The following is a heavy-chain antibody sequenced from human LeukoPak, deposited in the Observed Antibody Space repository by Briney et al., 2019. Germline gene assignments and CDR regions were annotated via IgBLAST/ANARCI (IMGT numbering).Heavy chain of an antibody. V-gene: IGHV3-21*01. CDR3: TTSDINYRPFDN. Sequence: GGSLRLSCAASGFTFNSFRMNWVRQAPDKGLEWVSSISSSSNFIYYADSVRGRFTISRDNAKNSLYLQMNSLRAEDTAVYYCTTSDINYRPFDNWGQGTLVTVSS. J-gene: IGHJ4*02. CDR2: ISSSSNFI. CDR1: GFTFNSFR. D-gene: IGHD4-11*01.